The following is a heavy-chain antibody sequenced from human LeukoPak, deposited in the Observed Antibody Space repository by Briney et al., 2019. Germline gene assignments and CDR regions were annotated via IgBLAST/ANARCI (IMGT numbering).Heavy chain of an antibody. CDR1: GTSVSSYY. Sequence: PSETLSLTCTVSGTSVSSYYWSWIRQPAGRGLEWIGRIYTRGSTNYNPSLQSRVSMSVDSSKSQFSLRLTSVTAADTANYYCARGRYCSATTCSGGDAFDIWGQGTVVTVSS. CDR2: IYTRGST. J-gene: IGHJ3*02. D-gene: IGHD2-8*02. V-gene: IGHV4-4*07. CDR3: ARGRYCSATTCSGGDAFDI.